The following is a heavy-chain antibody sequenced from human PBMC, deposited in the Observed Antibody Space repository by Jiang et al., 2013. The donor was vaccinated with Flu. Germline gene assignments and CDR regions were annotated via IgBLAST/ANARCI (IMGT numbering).Heavy chain of an antibody. J-gene: IGHJ6*02. CDR3: ATDSTCDSSGYCYYYYGMDV. V-gene: IGHV1-24*01. Sequence: GAEVKKPGASVKVSCKVSGYTLTELSMHWVRQAPGKGLEWMGGFDPEDGETIYAQKFQGRVTMTEDTSTDTAYMELSSLRSEDTAVYYCATDSTCDSSGYCYYYYGMDVWAKGPRSPSP. CDR1: GYTLTELS. D-gene: IGHD3-22*01. CDR2: FDPEDGET.